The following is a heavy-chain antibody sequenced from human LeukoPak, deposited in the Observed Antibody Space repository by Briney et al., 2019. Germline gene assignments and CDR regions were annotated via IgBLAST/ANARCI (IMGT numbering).Heavy chain of an antibody. CDR3: ARLPGYCTGVVCYRFDP. D-gene: IGHD2-8*02. J-gene: IGHJ5*02. V-gene: IGHV5-51*01. Sequence: GESLKISCKGSGYSFTSYWIGWVRQMPGKGLEWMGIIYPGDSATRYSPSFQGQVTISADKSTSTAYQQWSSLKASDTAMYYCARLPGYCTGVVCYRFDPWGQGTLVTVSS. CDR1: GYSFTSYW. CDR2: IYPGDSAT.